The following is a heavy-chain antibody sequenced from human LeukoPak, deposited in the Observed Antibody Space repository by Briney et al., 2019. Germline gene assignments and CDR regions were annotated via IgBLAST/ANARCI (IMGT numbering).Heavy chain of an antibody. CDR2: ISWNSGSI. Sequence: PGRSLRLSCAASGFTFDDYAMHWVRQAPGKGLEWVSGISWNSGSIGYADSVKGRFTISRDNAKNSLYLQMNSLRAEDMALYYCAKGYCSSTSCYLGYWGQGTLVTVSS. D-gene: IGHD2-2*01. J-gene: IGHJ4*02. CDR3: AKGYCSSTSCYLGY. CDR1: GFTFDDYA. V-gene: IGHV3-9*03.